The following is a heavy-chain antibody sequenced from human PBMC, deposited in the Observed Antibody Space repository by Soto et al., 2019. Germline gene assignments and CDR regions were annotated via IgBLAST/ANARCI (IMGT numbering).Heavy chain of an antibody. V-gene: IGHV4-31*03. CDR3: ARYPSYDGSHFDY. Sequence: SETLSLTCTVSGGSISSGGYYWSWIRQHPGKGLEWTGYIYYSGSTYYNPSLKSRVTISVDTSKNQFSLKLSSVTAADTAVYYCARYPSYDGSHFDYWGQGTLVTVSS. D-gene: IGHD3-3*01. J-gene: IGHJ4*02. CDR1: GGSISSGGYY. CDR2: IYYSGST.